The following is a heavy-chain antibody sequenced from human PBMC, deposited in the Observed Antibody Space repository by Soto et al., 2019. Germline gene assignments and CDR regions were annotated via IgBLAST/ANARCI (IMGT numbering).Heavy chain of an antibody. CDR1: GYTFTSYD. J-gene: IGHJ6*03. CDR2: MNPNSGNT. CDR3: ARGYYGSGSYLGFYYYYYMDV. V-gene: IGHV1-8*01. Sequence: ASVKVSCKASGYTFTSYDINWVRQATGQGLEWMGWMNPNSGNTGYAQKFQGRVTMTRNTSISTAYMELSSLRSEDTAVYYCARGYYGSGSYLGFYYYYYMDVWGKGTTVTVSS. D-gene: IGHD3-10*01.